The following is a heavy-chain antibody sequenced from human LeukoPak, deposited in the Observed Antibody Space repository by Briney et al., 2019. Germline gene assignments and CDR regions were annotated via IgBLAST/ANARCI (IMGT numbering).Heavy chain of an antibody. Sequence: PSETLSLTCAVYGGSFSGYYWSWIRQPPGKGLEWIGEINHSGSTNYNPSLKSRVTISVDKSKNQFSLKLSSVTAADTAVYYCARDPGIWFGELLDWFDPWGQGTLVTVSS. CDR2: INHSGST. CDR1: GGSFSGYY. D-gene: IGHD3-10*01. J-gene: IGHJ5*02. V-gene: IGHV4-34*01. CDR3: ARDPGIWFGELLDWFDP.